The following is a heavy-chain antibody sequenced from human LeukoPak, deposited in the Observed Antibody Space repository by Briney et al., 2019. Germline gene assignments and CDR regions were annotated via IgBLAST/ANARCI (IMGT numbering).Heavy chain of an antibody. D-gene: IGHD1-1*01. V-gene: IGHV3-74*01. Sequence: GGSLRLSCAASGFTFSSYWMHWVRQAPGKGLVWVSRINPDGSTTSYADSVKGRFTISRDSAKNTLYLQMNSLRTDDTSVYFCAKFAYNWNAPDGFDMWGQGTMVIVSS. CDR2: INPDGSTT. CDR1: GFTFSSYW. CDR3: AKFAYNWNAPDGFDM. J-gene: IGHJ3*02.